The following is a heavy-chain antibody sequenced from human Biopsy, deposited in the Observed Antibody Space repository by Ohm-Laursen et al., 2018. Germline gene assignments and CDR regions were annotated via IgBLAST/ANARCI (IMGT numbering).Heavy chain of an antibody. CDR3: TRDLQTRAETFDS. CDR2: ISGLNGIK. CDR1: GYPFITYG. Sequence: ASVKVSCKASGYPFITYGISWVRQAPGQGLEWVGWISGLNGIKTSASKFQGRLTMTTDRSASTAYMELRGLRSDDTAVYYCTRDLQTRAETFDSWGQGTLVIVSS. J-gene: IGHJ5*01. D-gene: IGHD4-11*01. V-gene: IGHV1-18*01.